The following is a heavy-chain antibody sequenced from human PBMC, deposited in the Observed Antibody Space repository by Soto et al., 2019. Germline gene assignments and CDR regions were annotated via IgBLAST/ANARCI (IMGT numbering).Heavy chain of an antibody. CDR3: ARALGNVAAAPKECYH. D-gene: IGHD2-15*01. J-gene: IGHJ4*02. V-gene: IGHV4-59*01. CDR2: IYYSGST. CDR1: GGSISSYY. Sequence: PSGTLSLTCTVSGGSISSYYWSWIRQPPGKGLEWIGYIYYSGSTNYNPSLKSRVTISVDTSKNQFSLKLSSVTAADTAVYYCARALGNVAAAPKECYHWRQGTLVTV.